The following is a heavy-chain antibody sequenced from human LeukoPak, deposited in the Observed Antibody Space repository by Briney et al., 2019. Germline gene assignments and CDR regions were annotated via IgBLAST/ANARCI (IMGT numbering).Heavy chain of an antibody. CDR3: ARGKYYYDSNSSYRYFDP. Sequence: PSETLSLTCIVSGGSISSYYWSWIRQPAGKGLEWIGRIYTTGNTNYNPSLKSRVTMSIDTPKKQFSLKLSSVTAADTAVYYCARGKYYYDSNSSYRYFDPWGQGTLVTVSS. CDR2: IYTTGNT. J-gene: IGHJ5*02. CDR1: GGSISSYY. V-gene: IGHV4-4*07. D-gene: IGHD3-22*01.